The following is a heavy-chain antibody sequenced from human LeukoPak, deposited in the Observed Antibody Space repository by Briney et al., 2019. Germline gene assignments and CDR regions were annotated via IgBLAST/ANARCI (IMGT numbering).Heavy chain of an antibody. V-gene: IGHV1-2*02. D-gene: IGHD4-11*01. J-gene: IGHJ6*03. Sequence: ASVKVPCRASGDTFTGDYMICLLQEPRQGREWRGGINPNSGGKNYAEKFQGRVTMTRDTSITTAYMELSRLRSDDTAVYYCARAGKHTMTTFSVVPLYYYYMDVWGKGTTVTVSS. CDR3: ARAGKHTMTTFSVVPLYYYYMDV. CDR1: GDTFTGDY. CDR2: INPNSGGK.